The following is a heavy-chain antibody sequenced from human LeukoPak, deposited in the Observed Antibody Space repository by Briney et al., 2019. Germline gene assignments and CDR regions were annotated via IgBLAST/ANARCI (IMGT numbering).Heavy chain of an antibody. CDR1: GFTFDDYA. J-gene: IGHJ3*02. CDR2: ISWNSGSI. Sequence: PGGSLRLSCAAPGFTFDDYAMHWVRQAPGKGLEWVSGISWNSGSIGYADSVKGRFTISRDNAKNSLYLQMNSLRAEDTALYYCAKDISWGYYDSSGPIAFDIWGQGTMVTVSS. D-gene: IGHD3-22*01. CDR3: AKDISWGYYDSSGPIAFDI. V-gene: IGHV3-9*01.